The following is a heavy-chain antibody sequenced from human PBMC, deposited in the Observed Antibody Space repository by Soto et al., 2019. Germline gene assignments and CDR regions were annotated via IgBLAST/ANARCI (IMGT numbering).Heavy chain of an antibody. V-gene: IGHV1-46*01. CDR2: IDPSGGGT. D-gene: IGHD2-15*01. CDR1: GYTFTNYY. Sequence: QVQLVQSGAEVKKPGASVKVSRKASGYTFTNYYMHWVRQAPGQGLEWMGIIDPSGGGTSYAQKFQGRLTMTRDTSTSTVYMELSTLRSEDTAVYYCARDRVDCSGGNCWRSVEDTWGQGTLVTVSS. J-gene: IGHJ5*02. CDR3: ARDRVDCSGGNCWRSVEDT.